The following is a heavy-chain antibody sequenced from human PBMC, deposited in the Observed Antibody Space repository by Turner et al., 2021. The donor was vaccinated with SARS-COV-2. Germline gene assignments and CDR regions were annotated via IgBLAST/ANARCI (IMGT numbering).Heavy chain of an antibody. CDR2: VYYSGST. Sequence: QLQLQESGPGVVKPSETLSLTCAVSGGSISTTHYYWGWFRQPPGEGLEWIGIVYYSGSTYYNPSLKSRVIISVDTSNNQLSLKLSSVTAADTAVYYCARHFRSAVAAVPFDFWGQGTLVTVSS. J-gene: IGHJ4*02. CDR3: ARHFRSAVAAVPFDF. CDR1: GGSISTTHYY. V-gene: IGHV4-39*01. D-gene: IGHD6-19*01.